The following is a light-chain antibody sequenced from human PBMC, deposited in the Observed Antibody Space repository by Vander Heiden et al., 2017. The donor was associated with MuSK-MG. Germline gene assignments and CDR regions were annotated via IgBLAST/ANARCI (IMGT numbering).Light chain of an antibody. Sequence: DIQMTQSPSSLSASVGDRVTITCRASQSISSYLNWYQQKLGKAPNLLIYAASSLQSGIPSRFSGSRSGTDFTLTISSLQPEDFATYYCQQSYSTPRTFGQGTKVEIK. J-gene: IGKJ1*01. CDR1: QSISSY. V-gene: IGKV1-39*01. CDR3: QQSYSTPRT. CDR2: AAS.